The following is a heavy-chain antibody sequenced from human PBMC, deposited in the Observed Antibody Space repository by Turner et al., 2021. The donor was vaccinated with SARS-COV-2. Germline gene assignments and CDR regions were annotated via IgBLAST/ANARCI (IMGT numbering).Heavy chain of an antibody. V-gene: IGHV1-2*04. CDR1: GYTFTGDY. D-gene: IGHD3-10*02. J-gene: IGHJ4*02. CDR3: ARGSYYYVEGSFPVDY. Sequence: QVQLVQSGAEATKPGAPVKVSCKAAGYTFTGDYMHWVRRAPGQGVEWMEWIDPISGGSSYAQHLPGWVTMTRETSITTAYMALSRLRSDDTAVYDCARGSYYYVEGSFPVDYWGQGTLVTVSS. CDR2: IDPISGGS.